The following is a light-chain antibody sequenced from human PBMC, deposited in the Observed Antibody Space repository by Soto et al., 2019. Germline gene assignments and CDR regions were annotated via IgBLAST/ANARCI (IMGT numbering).Light chain of an antibody. CDR2: QDG. Sequence: SSELTQPPSVSVSPGQTASITCSGDKLSDKYACWYQQKPGQSPVVVIYQDGKRPSGIPERFSGSNSGNTATLTISGTQPMDEADYYCQAWDSSTAVFGGGTKLTVL. J-gene: IGLJ2*01. V-gene: IGLV3-1*01. CDR1: KLSDKY. CDR3: QAWDSSTAV.